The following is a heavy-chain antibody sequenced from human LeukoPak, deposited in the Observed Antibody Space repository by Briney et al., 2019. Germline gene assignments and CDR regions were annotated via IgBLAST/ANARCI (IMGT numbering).Heavy chain of an antibody. Sequence: ASVKVSCKASGYTFTSYGISWVRQAPGQGLEWMGWISAYNGNTNYAQKLQGRVTMTTDTSTSTAYMELRSLRSDDTAVYYCARVVPAAIRKWFDPWGQGTLVTVSA. J-gene: IGHJ5*02. CDR2: ISAYNGNT. D-gene: IGHD2-2*01. CDR3: ARVVPAAIRKWFDP. CDR1: GYTFTSYG. V-gene: IGHV1-18*01.